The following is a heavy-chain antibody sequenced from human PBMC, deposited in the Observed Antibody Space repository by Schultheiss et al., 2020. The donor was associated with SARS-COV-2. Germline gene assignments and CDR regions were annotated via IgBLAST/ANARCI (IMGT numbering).Heavy chain of an antibody. CDR3: ARTEDYDFWSGYFARNYYYGMDV. J-gene: IGHJ6*02. CDR1: GFTFSSYS. V-gene: IGHV3-30*03. D-gene: IGHD3-3*01. CDR2: ISYDGSNK. Sequence: GESLKISCAASGFTFSSYSMNWVRQAPGKGLEWVAVISYDGSNKYYADSVKGRFTISRDNAKNSLYLQMNSLRAEDTAVYYCARTEDYDFWSGYFARNYYYGMDVWGQGTTVTVSS.